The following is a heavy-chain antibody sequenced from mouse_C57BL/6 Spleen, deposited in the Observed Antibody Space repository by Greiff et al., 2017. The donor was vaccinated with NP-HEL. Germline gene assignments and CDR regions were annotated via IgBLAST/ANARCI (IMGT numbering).Heavy chain of an antibody. J-gene: IGHJ3*01. CDR1: GFTFSSYG. CDR3: ARQGEYYGSSSWFAY. D-gene: IGHD1-1*01. CDR2: ISSGGSYT. Sequence: EVKVVESGGDLVKPGGSLKLSCAASGFTFSSYGMSWVRQTPDKRLEWVATISSGGSYTYYPDSVKGRFTISRDNAKNTLYLQMSSLKSEDTAMYYCARQGEYYGSSSWFAYWGQGTLVTVSA. V-gene: IGHV5-6*01.